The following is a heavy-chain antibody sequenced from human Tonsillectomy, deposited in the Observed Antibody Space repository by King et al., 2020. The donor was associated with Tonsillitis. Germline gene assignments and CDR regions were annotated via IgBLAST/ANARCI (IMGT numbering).Heavy chain of an antibody. CDR2: VYISGSG. Sequence: QLQESGLRLVKPSQTLSLTCTVSGGSISSGYYWSWIRQPAGKGLEWIGRVYISGSGDYNPSPSSRVTISVDTSRNQFALKLSSVTAADPAIYYCARASTFWSGYSGFDQWGQGTLVTVSS. CDR3: ARASTFWSGYSGFDQ. CDR1: GGSISSGYY. D-gene: IGHD3-3*01. J-gene: IGHJ4*02. V-gene: IGHV4-61*02.